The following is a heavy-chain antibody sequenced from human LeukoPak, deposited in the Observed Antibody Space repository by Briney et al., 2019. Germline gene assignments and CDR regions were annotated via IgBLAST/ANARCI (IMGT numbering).Heavy chain of an antibody. D-gene: IGHD1-1*01. J-gene: IGHJ4*02. CDR2: IYYSGST. Sequence: PSETLSLTCTVSGASITSYYWSWIRQPPGKALEWIGYIYYSGSTNYNPSLKSRVTISVDKSKNQFSLRLASVTAADTAVYYCARDQSQLGDFDSWGQGALVTVSS. CDR1: GASITSYY. V-gene: IGHV4-59*12. CDR3: ARDQSQLGDFDS.